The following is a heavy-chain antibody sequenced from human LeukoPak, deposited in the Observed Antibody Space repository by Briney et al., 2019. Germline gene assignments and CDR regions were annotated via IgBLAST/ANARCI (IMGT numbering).Heavy chain of an antibody. Sequence: PSETLSLTCAVYGGSFSGYYWSWIRQPPGKGLEWIGEINHSGSTNYNPSLKSRVTISVDTSKNQFSLKLSSVTAADTAVYYCARRSIAAALKRFDPWGQGTLVTVSS. J-gene: IGHJ5*02. CDR1: GGSFSGYY. D-gene: IGHD6-13*01. CDR3: ARRSIAAALKRFDP. V-gene: IGHV4-34*01. CDR2: INHSGST.